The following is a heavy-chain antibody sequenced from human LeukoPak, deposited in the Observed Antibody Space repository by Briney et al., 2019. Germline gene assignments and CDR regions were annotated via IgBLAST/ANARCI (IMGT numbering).Heavy chain of an antibody. D-gene: IGHD3-9*01. CDR2: INPNSGAT. J-gene: IGHJ4*02. CDR1: GYTFTNYG. V-gene: IGHV1-2*02. CDR3: ARDDDILTGYNYFDY. Sequence: GASVKVSCKASGYTFTNYGISWVRQAPGQGLEWMGWINPNSGATKYAQNFQGRVTMTRATSISTAYMELSRLRSDDTAVYYCARDDDILTGYNYFDYWGQGTLVTVSS.